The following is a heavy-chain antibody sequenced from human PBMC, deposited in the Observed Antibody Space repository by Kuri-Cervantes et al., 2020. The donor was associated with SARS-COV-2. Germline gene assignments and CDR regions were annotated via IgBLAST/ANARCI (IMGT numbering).Heavy chain of an antibody. CDR3: ARVAGEGPIYYYYMDV. CDR2: IRYDGSNK. J-gene: IGHJ6*03. Sequence: GESLKISCAASGFTFSSYGMHWVRQAPGKGLEWVAFIRYDGSNKYYADSVKGRFTISRDNSKNTLYLQMNSLRVEDTAVYYCARVAGEGPIYYYYMDVWGKGTTVTVSS. D-gene: IGHD1-26*01. CDR1: GFTFSSYG. V-gene: IGHV3-30*02.